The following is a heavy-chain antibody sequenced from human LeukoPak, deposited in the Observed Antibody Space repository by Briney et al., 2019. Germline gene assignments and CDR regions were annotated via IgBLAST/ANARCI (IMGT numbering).Heavy chain of an antibody. Sequence: GGSLRLSCAVSGITLSNYGMSWVRQAPGKGLEWVAGISDSGGRTNYANSVKGRFTISRDNPKNTLYLQMNSLRAEDTAVYFCAKRGVVIRVILVGFHKEAYYFDSWGQGALVTVSS. CDR2: ISDSGGRT. V-gene: IGHV3-23*01. J-gene: IGHJ4*02. CDR3: AKRGVVIRVILVGFHKEAYYFDS. CDR1: GITLSNYG. D-gene: IGHD3-22*01.